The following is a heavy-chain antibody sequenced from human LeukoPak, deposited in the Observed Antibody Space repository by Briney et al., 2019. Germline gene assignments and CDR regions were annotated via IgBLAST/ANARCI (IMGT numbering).Heavy chain of an antibody. CDR3: ARDTARIQLWLPASEAFDI. D-gene: IGHD5-18*01. J-gene: IGHJ3*02. V-gene: IGHV3-21*01. Sequence: KPGGSLRLSCAASGLTFSSYSMNWVRQAPGKGLEWVSSISSSGSYIYYADSVKGRFTISRDNAKNSLYLQMNSLRAEDTAVYYCARDTARIQLWLPASEAFDIWGQGTMVTVSS. CDR1: GLTFSSYS. CDR2: ISSSGSYI.